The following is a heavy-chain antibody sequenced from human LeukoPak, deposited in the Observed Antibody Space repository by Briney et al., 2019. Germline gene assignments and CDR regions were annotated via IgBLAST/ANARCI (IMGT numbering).Heavy chain of an antibody. Sequence: GGSLRLSCAASGFAFSSYAMHWVRQAPGKGLEWVAVISYDGSNKYYADSVKGRFTISRDNSKNTLYLQMNSLRAEDTAVYYCAGIFPDAFDIWGQGTMVTVSS. J-gene: IGHJ3*02. D-gene: IGHD3-3*01. CDR3: AGIFPDAFDI. CDR1: GFAFSSYA. CDR2: ISYDGSNK. V-gene: IGHV3-30-3*01.